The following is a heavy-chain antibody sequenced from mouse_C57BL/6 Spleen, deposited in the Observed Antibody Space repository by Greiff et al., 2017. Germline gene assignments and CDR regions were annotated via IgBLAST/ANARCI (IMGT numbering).Heavy chain of an antibody. D-gene: IGHD2-4*01. CDR2: INPSSGYT. J-gene: IGHJ4*01. CDR1: GYTFTSYW. CDR3: ASHPLYDYDGGYYAMDY. Sequence: VQLQQSGAELAQPGASVKLSCKASGYTFTSYWMHWVKQRPGPGLEWIGYINPSSGYTKYNQKFKDKATLTADKSSSTAYMQLSSLTYEDSAVYYCASHPLYDYDGGYYAMDYWGQGTSVTVSS. V-gene: IGHV1-7*01.